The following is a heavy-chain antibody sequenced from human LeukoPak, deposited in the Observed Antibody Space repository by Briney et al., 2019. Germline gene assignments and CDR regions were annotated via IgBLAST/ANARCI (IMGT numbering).Heavy chain of an antibody. D-gene: IGHD3-10*01. Sequence: KSGGSLRLSCATSGFTFSDYYMSWIRQAPGKGLEWVSYISSSGSPIYYADSVKGRFTISRDNAKNSLFLQMNSLRAEDTAVYYCARESGYHGSGFDPWGQGTLVIVSS. CDR1: GFTFSDYY. V-gene: IGHV3-11*04. J-gene: IGHJ5*02. CDR2: ISSSGSPI. CDR3: ARESGYHGSGFDP.